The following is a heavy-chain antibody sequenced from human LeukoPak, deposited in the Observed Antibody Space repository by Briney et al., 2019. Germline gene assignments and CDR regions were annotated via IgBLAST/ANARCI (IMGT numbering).Heavy chain of an antibody. J-gene: IGHJ4*02. CDR1: GFTFSSYG. Sequence: GSLRLSCAASGFTFSSYGMHWVRQAPGKGLEWVAFIRYDGSNKYHADSVKGRFTISRDNSKNTLYLQMNSLRAEDTAVYYCAKDRYSGYDRWYYFDYWGQGTLVTVSS. D-gene: IGHD5-12*01. CDR2: IRYDGSNK. V-gene: IGHV3-30*02. CDR3: AKDRYSGYDRWYYFDY.